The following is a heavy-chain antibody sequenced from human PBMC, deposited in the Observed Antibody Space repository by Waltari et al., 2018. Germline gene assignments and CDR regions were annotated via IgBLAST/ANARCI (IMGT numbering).Heavy chain of an antibody. D-gene: IGHD2-15*01. V-gene: IGHV3-21*01. Sequence: VQLVQSGAEVKKPGSSVKVSCKASGGTFSSYAISWVRQAPGQGLEWVSSISSSSSDIYYADSVKGRFTISRDNAKNSLFLQMNSLRAEDTAVYYCARDPRYCSGGSCYVWGQGTLVTVSS. J-gene: IGHJ4*02. CDR2: ISSSSSDI. CDR1: GGTFSSYA. CDR3: ARDPRYCSGGSCYV.